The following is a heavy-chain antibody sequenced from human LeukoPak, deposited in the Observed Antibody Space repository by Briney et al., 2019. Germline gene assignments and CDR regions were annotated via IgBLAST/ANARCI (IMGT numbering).Heavy chain of an antibody. Sequence: SETLSLTCSVSGYSISSGYYWGWIRQPPGKGLEWIGNIYHSGSTYYNPSLKSRVTISVDTSKNQFSPKLSSVTAADTAVYYCARSPVKIQLWPEFDYWGQGTLVTVSS. CDR3: ARSPVKIQLWPEFDY. J-gene: IGHJ4*02. CDR1: GYSISSGYY. CDR2: IYHSGST. D-gene: IGHD5-18*01. V-gene: IGHV4-38-2*02.